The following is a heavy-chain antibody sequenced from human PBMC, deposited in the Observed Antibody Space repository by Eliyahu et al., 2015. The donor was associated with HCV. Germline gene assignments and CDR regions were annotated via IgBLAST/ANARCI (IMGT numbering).Heavy chain of an antibody. D-gene: IGHD1-26*01. Sequence: QVQLRESGPGLVKTSGTLXLTXSVXGLSIXXXEWGGWVRQPPGKGLEWIGEIDHSGTVNYNPSLKIRFTISVDESKNEFSLRVTSVTVADTAVYYCARGPLGTGSYDYWGQGILVTVSS. CDR2: IDHSGTV. V-gene: IGHV4-4*02. CDR3: ARGPLGTGSYDY. CDR1: GLSIXXXEW. J-gene: IGHJ4*02.